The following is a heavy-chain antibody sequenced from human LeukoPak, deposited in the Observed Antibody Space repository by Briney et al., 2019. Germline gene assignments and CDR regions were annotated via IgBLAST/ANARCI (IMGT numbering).Heavy chain of an antibody. D-gene: IGHD7-27*01. Sequence: GGSLILSCAASGFTFSNAWMSWVRQAPGKGLEWVGRIKSKTDGGTTDYAAPVKGRFTISRDDSKNTLYLQMSSLKTEDTAVYYCTTHWGTVRPAYWGQGTLVTVSS. CDR2: IKSKTDGGTT. CDR1: GFTFSNAW. V-gene: IGHV3-15*01. J-gene: IGHJ4*02. CDR3: TTHWGTVRPAY.